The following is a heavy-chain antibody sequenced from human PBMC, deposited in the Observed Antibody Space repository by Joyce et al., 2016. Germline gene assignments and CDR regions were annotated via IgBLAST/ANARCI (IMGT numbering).Heavy chain of an antibody. Sequence: QVQLQESGPGLVKPSQTLSLTCTVSGGSINSGGYYWTWIRQHPGKRLEWIANIYYTGSTYYNPSLKSRITISVDTSKNQFSLNLSSVTAADTAMYYCAREVVYDILTGYYRGAFDIWGQGTMVTVSS. J-gene: IGHJ3*02. V-gene: IGHV4-31*03. D-gene: IGHD3-9*01. CDR1: GGSINSGGYY. CDR3: AREVVYDILTGYYRGAFDI. CDR2: IYYTGST.